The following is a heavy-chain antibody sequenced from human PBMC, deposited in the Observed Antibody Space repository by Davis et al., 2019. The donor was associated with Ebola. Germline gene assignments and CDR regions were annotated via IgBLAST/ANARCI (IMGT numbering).Heavy chain of an antibody. Sequence: GESLKISCRGSGYSFTSYWISWVRQMPGKGLEWMGRIDPSDSYTNYSPSFQGHVTISADKSISTAYLQWSSLKASDTAMYYCALSNTAMVGDFDYWGRGTLVTVSS. CDR2: IDPSDSYT. CDR3: ALSNTAMVGDFDY. D-gene: IGHD5-18*01. CDR1: GYSFTSYW. V-gene: IGHV5-10-1*01. J-gene: IGHJ4*02.